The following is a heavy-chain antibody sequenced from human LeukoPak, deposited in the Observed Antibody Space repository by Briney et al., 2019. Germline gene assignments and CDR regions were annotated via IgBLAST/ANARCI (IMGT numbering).Heavy chain of an antibody. J-gene: IGHJ4*02. CDR1: GFTFNTYW. Sequence: PGGPLRLSCAASGFTFNTYWMAWVRQAPGKGLEWVANIKEDESAKHQADSVKGRFTISRDNAQNSVYLQMSSLRGEDTAVYYCARDVGGSLDYWGQGTLVTVSS. V-gene: IGHV3-7*01. CDR2: IKEDESAK. D-gene: IGHD1-26*01. CDR3: ARDVGGSLDY.